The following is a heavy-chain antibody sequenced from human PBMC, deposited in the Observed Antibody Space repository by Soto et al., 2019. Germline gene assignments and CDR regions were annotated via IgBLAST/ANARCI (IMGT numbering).Heavy chain of an antibody. D-gene: IGHD2-2*01. CDR2: LYSGGKS. CDR1: GFNFDNSY. V-gene: IGHV3-53*01. CDR3: SKNNVAPAFVGFEY. J-gene: IGHJ4*02. Sequence: WGSLRLSCAASGFNFDNSYMSWVRQAPGKGLEWVAILYSGGKSYYAESVRGRFTISRDISKNTLDLQMNRLTADDTAVYYCSKNNVAPAFVGFEYWGQGTLVTVSS.